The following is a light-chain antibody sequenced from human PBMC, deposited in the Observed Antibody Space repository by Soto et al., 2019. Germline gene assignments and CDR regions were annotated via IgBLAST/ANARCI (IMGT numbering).Light chain of an antibody. V-gene: IGKV3-20*01. CDR3: QQYGSSLFT. CDR2: GAS. CDR1: QSISRY. J-gene: IGKJ5*01. Sequence: IVLTQSPGTLSLSPGERTTLSCRASQSISRYLAWYQQKPGQGPRLLIYGASSRATGIPDRFSGSGSGTDFTLTISRLEPEDFAVYYCQQYGSSLFTFGQGTRLEIK.